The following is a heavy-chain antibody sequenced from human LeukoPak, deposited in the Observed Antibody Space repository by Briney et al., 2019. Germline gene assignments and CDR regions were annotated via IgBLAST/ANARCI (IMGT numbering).Heavy chain of an antibody. J-gene: IGHJ4*02. Sequence: SETLSLTCAVYGGSFSGYYWSWIRQPPGKGLEWIGEINHSGSTNYNPSLKSRVTISVDTSKNQFSLKLSSVTAADTAVYYCARPYYSDDWGQGTLVTVSS. CDR3: ARPYYSDD. V-gene: IGHV4-34*01. CDR1: GGSFSGYY. CDR2: INHSGST. D-gene: IGHD3-10*01.